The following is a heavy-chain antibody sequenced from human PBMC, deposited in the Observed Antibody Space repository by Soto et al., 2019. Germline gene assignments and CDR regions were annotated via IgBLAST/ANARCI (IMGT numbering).Heavy chain of an antibody. D-gene: IGHD3-16*01. J-gene: IGHJ4*02. V-gene: IGHV3-23*01. Sequence: PGGSLRLSCAASGFTFSSYCVSWVRQAPGKGLEWVSAISDSGATTYYADSVKGRFTISRDNSKNTLSLQMNSLTADDTAVYYCAKNHAPAGGRLDFWGQGALVTVFS. CDR1: GFTFSSYC. CDR3: AKNHAPAGGRLDF. CDR2: ISDSGATT.